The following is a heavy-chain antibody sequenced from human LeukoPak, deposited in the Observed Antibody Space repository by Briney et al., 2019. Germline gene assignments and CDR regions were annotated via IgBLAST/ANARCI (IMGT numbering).Heavy chain of an antibody. J-gene: IGHJ3*01. Sequence: GGSLRLSCAASGFTFSSYAMSWVRQAPGKGLEWVATLSYDENDKYYAYSVKGRFTISRDNSKNTLYLQMNSLRTEDTAAYYCAKADYYDSRGERAVDLWGQGTMVTVSS. CDR1: GFTFSSYA. CDR3: AKADYYDSRGERAVDL. D-gene: IGHD3-22*01. V-gene: IGHV3-30*18. CDR2: LSYDENDK.